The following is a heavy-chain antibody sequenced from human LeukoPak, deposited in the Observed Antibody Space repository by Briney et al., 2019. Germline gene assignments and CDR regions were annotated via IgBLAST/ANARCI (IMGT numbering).Heavy chain of an antibody. J-gene: IGHJ4*02. Sequence: GGSLRLSCAASGFTFSSYAMNWVRQAPGKGLEWVSAISGSGGTTYYADSVEGRFTISRDNSKNTLYLQMNSLRAADTALYYCAKPAKTDYADYWGQGTLVTVSS. V-gene: IGHV3-23*01. CDR3: AKPAKTDYADY. D-gene: IGHD1-14*01. CDR1: GFTFSSYA. CDR2: ISGSGGTT.